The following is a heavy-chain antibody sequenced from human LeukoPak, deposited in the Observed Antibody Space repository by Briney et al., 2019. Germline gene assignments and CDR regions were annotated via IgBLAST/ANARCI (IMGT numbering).Heavy chain of an antibody. CDR1: GGSISSGSYF. J-gene: IGHJ4*02. CDR3: AREGYTSSWYNGYYSFDY. D-gene: IGHD6-13*01. Sequence: SETLSLTCTVSGGSISSGSYFWTWIRQPAGKGLEWIGRINTSGSTNYNPSLKSRVTISVDTSKNQFSLKLSSVTAADTAVFYCAREGYTSSWYNGYYSFDYWGQGTLVTVSS. V-gene: IGHV4-61*02. CDR2: INTSGST.